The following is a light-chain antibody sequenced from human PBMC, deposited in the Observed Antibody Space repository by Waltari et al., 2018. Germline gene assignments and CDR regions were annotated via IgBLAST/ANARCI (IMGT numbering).Light chain of an antibody. V-gene: IGLV2-14*03. J-gene: IGLJ1*01. CDR2: DVN. CDR3: NSYTSSSTYV. CDR1: SSDVGGYNY. Sequence: QSALTQPASVSGSPGQSITISCTGPSSDVGGYNYVPWYQQHPGKGPKLIIYDVNNRPSGVSNRFSGSKSGNTASLTISGLQAEDEADYYCNSYTSSSTYVFGTGTKVTVL.